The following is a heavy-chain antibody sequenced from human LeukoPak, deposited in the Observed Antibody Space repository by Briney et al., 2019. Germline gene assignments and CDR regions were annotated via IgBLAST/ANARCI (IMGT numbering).Heavy chain of an antibody. J-gene: IGHJ2*01. D-gene: IGHD1-1*01. CDR1: GFTFSSYA. V-gene: IGHV3-66*01. Sequence: GGSLRLSCAASGFTFSSYAMSWVRQAPGKGLEWVSVIYSGGSTYYADSVKGRFTISRVNSKNTLYLQMNSLRAEDTAVYYCARDPQLNWYFDLWGRGTLVTVSS. CDR2: IYSGGST. CDR3: ARDPQLNWYFDL.